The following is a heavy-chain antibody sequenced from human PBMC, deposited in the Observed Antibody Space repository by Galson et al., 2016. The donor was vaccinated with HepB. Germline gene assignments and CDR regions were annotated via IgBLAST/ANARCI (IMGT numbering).Heavy chain of an antibody. CDR1: GFTFSNYA. D-gene: IGHD3-22*01. J-gene: IGHJ4*02. CDR3: ARDSTCMDDYDTSVDPGGPSDY. V-gene: IGHV3-21*01. CDR2: ISSSGTYI. Sequence: SLRLSCAASGFTFSNYAMNWVRQAPGKGLEWASYISSSGTYINYADSVEGRFTISRDNAKNSLYLQMDSLRAEDTAVYYCARDSTCMDDYDTSVDPGGPSDYWGQGALVTVSS.